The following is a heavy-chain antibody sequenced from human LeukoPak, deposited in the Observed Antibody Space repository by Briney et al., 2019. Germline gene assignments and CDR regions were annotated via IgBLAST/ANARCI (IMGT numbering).Heavy chain of an antibody. CDR2: IIPIFGTA. J-gene: IGHJ6*03. CDR1: GGTFSSYA. V-gene: IGHV1-69*01. Sequence: SVKVSCKASGGTFSSYAISWVRQAPGQGLEWMGGIIPIFGTANYAQKFQGRVTITADESTSTAYMELSSLRSEDTAVYYCARVGFGEDYYYMDVWGKGITVTVSS. D-gene: IGHD3-10*01. CDR3: ARVGFGEDYYYMDV.